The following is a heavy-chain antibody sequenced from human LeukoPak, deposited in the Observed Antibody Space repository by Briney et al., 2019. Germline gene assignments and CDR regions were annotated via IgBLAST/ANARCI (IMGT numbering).Heavy chain of an antibody. D-gene: IGHD3-9*01. CDR2: ISGRDNGT. J-gene: IGHJ4*02. CDR1: GFTFSNYA. Sequence: GGSLRLSCAASGFTFSNYAMTWVRQGPGKGLELVSGISGRDNGTWYADSVEGRFTISRDNSKNTLYLQMNSLGAEDTAVYYCAKNPDYDILTGTSFDYWGQGVLVTVSS. CDR3: AKNPDYDILTGTSFDY. V-gene: IGHV3-23*01.